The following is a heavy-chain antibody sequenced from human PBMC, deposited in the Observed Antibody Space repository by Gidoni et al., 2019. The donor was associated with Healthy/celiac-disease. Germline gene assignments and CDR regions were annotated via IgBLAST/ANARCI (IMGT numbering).Heavy chain of an antibody. V-gene: IGHV3-23*01. CDR2: ISGSGGST. D-gene: IGHD3-3*01. CDR1: GFTFSSYA. CDR3: AKDVWDYDFWSGYYEYAYYFDY. Sequence: EVQLLESGGGVVQPGGSLRLSCAASGFTFSSYAMSWVRQAPGKGLEWVSAISGSGGSTYYADSVKGRFTISRDNSKNTLYLQMNSLRAEDTAVYYCAKDVWDYDFWSGYYEYAYYFDYWGQGTLVTVSS. J-gene: IGHJ4*02.